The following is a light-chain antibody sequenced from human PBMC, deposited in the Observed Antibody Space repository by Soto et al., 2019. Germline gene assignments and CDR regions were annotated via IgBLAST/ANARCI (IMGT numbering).Light chain of an antibody. CDR2: DAS. CDR3: QQSYSIPFT. CDR1: QSVSNK. V-gene: IGKV3-15*01. J-gene: IGKJ2*01. Sequence: VMTQSPGTMSVSPGERATLTCRASQSVSNKLAWYQQKRGQAPRLLIYDASTRATGVPTRFSGSGSGTEFTLTISSLQPEDFAVYYCQQSYSIPFTFGQGTKLEIK.